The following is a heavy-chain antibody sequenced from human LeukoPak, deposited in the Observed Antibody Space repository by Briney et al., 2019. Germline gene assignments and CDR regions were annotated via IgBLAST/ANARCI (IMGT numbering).Heavy chain of an antibody. CDR2: IKQDGSEK. Sequence: GGSLRLSCAASGFTFSSYWMSWVRQAPGKGLEWVANIKQDGSEKYYVDSVKGRFTISRDNAKNSLDLQMNSLRAEDTALYYCARDGEPYYYDSSGYYFDYWGQGTLVTVSS. D-gene: IGHD3-22*01. CDR1: GFTFSSYW. CDR3: ARDGEPYYYDSSGYYFDY. J-gene: IGHJ4*02. V-gene: IGHV3-7*01.